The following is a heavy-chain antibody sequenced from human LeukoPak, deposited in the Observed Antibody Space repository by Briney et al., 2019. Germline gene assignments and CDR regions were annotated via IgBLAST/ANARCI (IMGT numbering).Heavy chain of an antibody. J-gene: IGHJ5*02. D-gene: IGHD5-24*01. Sequence: PSETLSLTCTVSGGSISSYYWSWIRQPAGKGLEWIGRIYTSGSTNYNPSLKSRVTMSVDTSKNQFSLKLSSVTAADTAVYYCARDIVGEMGSAKVYWFDPWGQGTLVTVSS. CDR1: GGSISSYY. CDR3: ARDIVGEMGSAKVYWFDP. V-gene: IGHV4-4*07. CDR2: IYTSGST.